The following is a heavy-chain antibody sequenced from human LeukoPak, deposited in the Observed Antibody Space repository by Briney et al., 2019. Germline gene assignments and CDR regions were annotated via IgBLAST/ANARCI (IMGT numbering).Heavy chain of an antibody. D-gene: IGHD3-10*01. J-gene: IGHJ4*02. Sequence: GGSLRLSCVASGFPFVDYYMTWLRQAPGQGLELLSYISPSGTYISYADSVKGRFTISRDNARNSLYLQMTSLRADDTAVYYCAKDVGGYYFTYWSGCFDHWGQGTLVTVSS. CDR3: AKDVGGYYFTYWSGCFDH. V-gene: IGHV3-11*01. CDR1: GFPFVDYY. CDR2: ISPSGTYI.